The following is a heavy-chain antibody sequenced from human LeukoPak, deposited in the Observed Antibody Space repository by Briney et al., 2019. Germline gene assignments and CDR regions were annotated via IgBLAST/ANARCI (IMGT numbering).Heavy chain of an antibody. D-gene: IGHD3-22*01. J-gene: IGHJ4*02. Sequence: MAGGSLRLSCAASGFTFSTYSMNWVRQAPGKGLEWVSSISSSSIYIYYADSVKGRFTISRDNAKNSLYLQMNSLRAEDTAVYYCARSLRLYDSSGYYYGGPFDYWGQGTLVTVSS. V-gene: IGHV3-21*01. CDR3: ARSLRLYDSSGYYYGGPFDY. CDR1: GFTFSTYS. CDR2: ISSSSIYI.